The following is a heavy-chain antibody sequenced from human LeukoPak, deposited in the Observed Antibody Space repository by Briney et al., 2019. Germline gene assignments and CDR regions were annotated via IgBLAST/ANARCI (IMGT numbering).Heavy chain of an antibody. CDR3: ARYVPVKTGPTRASFDY. V-gene: IGHV4-34*01. J-gene: IGHJ4*02. Sequence: PSETLSLTCSVYGGSFSDYDWSWVRQAPGRGLQWIGEINQSGATNCDPSLKSRVTMSIDTSKSQFSLSLRSVTAADTAVYFCARYVPVKTGPTRASFDYWGQGILVTVSP. D-gene: IGHD1-1*01. CDR1: GGSFSDYD. CDR2: INQSGAT.